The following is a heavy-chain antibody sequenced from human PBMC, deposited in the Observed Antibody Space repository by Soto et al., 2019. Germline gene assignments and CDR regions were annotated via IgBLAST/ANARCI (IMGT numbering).Heavy chain of an antibody. CDR1: GGTFSSYA. CDR3: ARGRTVTTLGYYYYGMDV. D-gene: IGHD4-4*01. J-gene: IGHJ6*02. Sequence: QVQLVQSGAEVKKPGSSVKVSCKASGGTFSSYAISWVRQAPGQGLEWMGGIIPIFGTANHAQKFQGRVTITADESTSTAYMELSSLRSEDTAVYYCARGRTVTTLGYYYYGMDVWGQGTTVTVSS. CDR2: IIPIFGTA. V-gene: IGHV1-69*01.